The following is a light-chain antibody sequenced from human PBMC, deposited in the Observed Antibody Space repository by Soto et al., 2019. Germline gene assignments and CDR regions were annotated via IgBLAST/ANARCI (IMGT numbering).Light chain of an antibody. CDR3: QQYGSSPPFT. CDR1: QSLGATS. V-gene: IGKV3-20*01. Sequence: DIVLTQSPCTLSLSPGERATLSCRASQSLGATSLAWYQQKVGQAPRLLIYGPSSRATGIPDRFSGSGSGTDFTLTISRLEPEDCAFYYCQQYGSSPPFTFGQGTKLEIK. J-gene: IGKJ2*01. CDR2: GPS.